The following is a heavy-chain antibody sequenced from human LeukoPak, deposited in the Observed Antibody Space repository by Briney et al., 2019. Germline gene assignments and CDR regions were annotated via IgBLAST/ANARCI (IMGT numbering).Heavy chain of an antibody. D-gene: IGHD2-15*01. J-gene: IGHJ4*02. CDR3: ARERGTIAVPYYFDF. CDR2: ISTSGST. V-gene: IGHV4-4*07. Sequence: PSETLSLTCSVSGGSSSNYYWSWIRQPAGKGLDWIGRISTSGSTNYKPSLRSRVTISMDASKDQFSLGLSSVTAADTAVYYCARERGTIAVPYYFDFWGPGILVTVSS. CDR1: GGSSSNYY.